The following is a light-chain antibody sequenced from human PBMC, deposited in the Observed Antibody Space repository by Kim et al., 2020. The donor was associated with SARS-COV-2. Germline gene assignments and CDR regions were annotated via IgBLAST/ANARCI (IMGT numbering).Light chain of an antibody. V-gene: IGKV3-15*01. CDR1: QSVSSN. CDR2: GAS. J-gene: IGKJ3*01. CDR3: QQYNNWPPL. Sequence: EKVMTQSPVTLSVSPGERVTLACRASQSVSSNLAWYQQKPGQAPRLLIYGASTRATGIPARFSGSGSGTEFTLTISSLQSEDFAVYYCQQYNNWPPLFGPGTKVDIK.